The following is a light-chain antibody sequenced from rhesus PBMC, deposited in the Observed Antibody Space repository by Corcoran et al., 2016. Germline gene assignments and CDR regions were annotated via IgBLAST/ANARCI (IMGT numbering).Light chain of an antibody. V-gene: IGKV1-21*01. CDR2: KAA. Sequence: DIQMTQSPSSLSATVGDRVTITCRASQGISSWLAWYQQTPGKAPKLLLYKAASLQSGVPSRFSGSGSGTDFTLTISSLQPEDFATYYCQQYNSAPYSFGQGTKVEIK. J-gene: IGKJ2*01. CDR3: QQYNSAPYS. CDR1: QGISSW.